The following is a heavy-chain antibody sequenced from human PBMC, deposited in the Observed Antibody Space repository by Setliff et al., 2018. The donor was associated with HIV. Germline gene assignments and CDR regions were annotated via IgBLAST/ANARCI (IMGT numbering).Heavy chain of an antibody. Sequence: GASVKVSCKASGYTFTSYGISWVRQAPGQGLERMGWISAYNGNTNYAQKLQGRVTMTTDTSTSTAYMELRSLRSDDTAVYYCARDDRIAAAGTAPLSLDYGMDVWGQGTTVTVSS. J-gene: IGHJ6*02. CDR2: ISAYNGNT. CDR1: GYTFTSYG. D-gene: IGHD6-13*01. CDR3: ARDDRIAAAGTAPLSLDYGMDV. V-gene: IGHV1-18*01.